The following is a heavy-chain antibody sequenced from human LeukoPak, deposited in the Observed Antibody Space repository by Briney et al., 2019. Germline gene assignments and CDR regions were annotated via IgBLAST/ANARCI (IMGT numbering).Heavy chain of an antibody. CDR1: GFTFSSYW. CDR3: ARTGPYGSGSYYFAFDI. V-gene: IGHV3-20*01. D-gene: IGHD3-10*01. Sequence: GGSLRLSCVASGFTFSSYWMSRVRQGPGKGLEWVAGSNWNGGDTGYADSVKGRFTISRDNAKNSLYLQMNSLRAEDTALYHCARTGPYGSGSYYFAFDIWGQGTVVTVSS. J-gene: IGHJ3*02. CDR2: SNWNGGDT.